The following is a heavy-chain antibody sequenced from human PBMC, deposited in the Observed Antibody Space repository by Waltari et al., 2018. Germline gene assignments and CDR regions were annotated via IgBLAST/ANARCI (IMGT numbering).Heavy chain of an antibody. CDR3: ARVEYYYDSSGPMGRVLGWFDP. CDR1: GGSISSSSYY. V-gene: IGHV4-39*07. D-gene: IGHD3-22*01. Sequence: QLQLQESGPGLVKPSETLSLTCTVSGGSISSSSYYWGWIRQPPGQGLEWIGSIYYSGSTYYNPSLKSRVTISVDTSKNQFSLKLSSVTAADTAVYYCARVEYYYDSSGPMGRVLGWFDPWGQGTLVTVSS. J-gene: IGHJ5*02. CDR2: IYYSGST.